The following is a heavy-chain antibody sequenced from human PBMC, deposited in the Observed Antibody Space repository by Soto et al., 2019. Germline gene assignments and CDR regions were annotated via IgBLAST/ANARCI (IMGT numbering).Heavy chain of an antibody. CDR1: GFSLSTGGVG. J-gene: IGHJ6*02. CDR3: VHSRCGGDCLRSYSSPYYSGMDV. Sequence: SGATLVNPTQTLTLTCTFSGFSLSTGGVGVGWIRQPPGKALEWLALIYWDGDKRYSPSLQSRLSITKDTSNNQVVLTMTNMDPVDTATYYCVHSRCGGDCLRSYSSPYYSGMDVWGQGNTVTVSS. V-gene: IGHV2-5*02. D-gene: IGHD2-21*02. CDR2: IYWDGDK.